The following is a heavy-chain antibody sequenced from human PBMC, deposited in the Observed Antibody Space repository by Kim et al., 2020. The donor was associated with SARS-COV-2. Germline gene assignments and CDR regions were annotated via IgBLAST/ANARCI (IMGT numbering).Heavy chain of an antibody. V-gene: IGHV1-3*01. Sequence: FQGRVTITRDTSASTAYMELSSLRSEDTAVYYCARLITMVRGVIIEAFDIWGQGTMVTVSS. CDR3: ARLITMVRGVIIEAFDI. J-gene: IGHJ3*02. D-gene: IGHD3-10*01.